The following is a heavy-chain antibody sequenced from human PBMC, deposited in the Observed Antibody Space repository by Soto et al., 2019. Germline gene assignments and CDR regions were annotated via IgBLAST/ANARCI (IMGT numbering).Heavy chain of an antibody. CDR1: GFIFRNAW. J-gene: IGHJ4*02. Sequence: GGSLRLSCAASGFIFRNAWMNWVRQAPGKGLEWVGRIKTRIDGGTTDYAGPVKGRFTISRDDSKNTLFLRMNSLKSEDTAVYYCSTDDLGRDSGGYPPFDYWGQGSLVTVSS. V-gene: IGHV3-15*07. D-gene: IGHD2-15*01. CDR2: IKTRIDGGTT. CDR3: STDDLGRDSGGYPPFDY.